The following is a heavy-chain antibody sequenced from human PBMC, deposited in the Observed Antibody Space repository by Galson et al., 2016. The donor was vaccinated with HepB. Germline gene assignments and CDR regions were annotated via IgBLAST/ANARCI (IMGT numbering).Heavy chain of an antibody. CDR1: GFTFSTSA. CDR3: AAGMYSGSFLLDY. Sequence: SCKASGFTFSTSAVQWVRQTRGQRLEWMGWIVVETDNTKYAQKFQERVTITRDMSTNTVYMVLGSLTSEDTAVYYCAAGMYSGSFLLDYWGQGTLVTVSS. J-gene: IGHJ4*02. CDR2: IVVETDNT. D-gene: IGHD1-26*01. V-gene: IGHV1-58*01.